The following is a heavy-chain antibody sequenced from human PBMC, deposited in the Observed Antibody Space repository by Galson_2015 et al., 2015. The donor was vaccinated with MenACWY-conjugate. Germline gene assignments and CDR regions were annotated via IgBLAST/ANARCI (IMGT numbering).Heavy chain of an antibody. V-gene: IGHV5-51*01. CDR1: GSSFTPYW. D-gene: IGHD1-26*01. Sequence: QSGAEVKKSGESLKISCQGSGSSFTPYWLAWVRQMPGRGLEWVGLISPGDSNTRYSPSFQGQVTISADKSISTAYLQWSSLKASDTAMYYCARHPPGGRGLDVWGQGTTVTVSS. CDR2: ISPGDSNT. CDR3: ARHPPGGRGLDV. J-gene: IGHJ6*02.